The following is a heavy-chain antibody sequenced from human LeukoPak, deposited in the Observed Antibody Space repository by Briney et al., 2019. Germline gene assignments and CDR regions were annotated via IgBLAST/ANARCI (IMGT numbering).Heavy chain of an antibody. D-gene: IGHD3-10*01. V-gene: IGHV4-39*01. CDR3: ARLRFGEFDY. CDR2: IYYSGST. Sequence: SETLSLTCTVSGGSISSSSYYWGWIRPPPGKGLEWIGSIYYSGSTYYNPSLKSRVTISVDTSKNQFSLKLSSVTAADTAVYYCARLRFGEFDYWGQGTLVTVSS. CDR1: GGSISSSSYY. J-gene: IGHJ4*02.